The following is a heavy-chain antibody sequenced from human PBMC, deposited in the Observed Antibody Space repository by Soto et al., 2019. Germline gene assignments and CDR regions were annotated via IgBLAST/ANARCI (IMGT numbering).Heavy chain of an antibody. V-gene: IGHV4-31*01. CDR1: GGSISRGGYY. J-gene: IGHJ4*02. D-gene: IGHD4-17*01. CDR2: LYYSGST. Sequence: QVQLQESGPGLVKPSQTLSLTCTVSGGSISRGGYYWSWIRQHPGKGLEWIGYLYYSGSTYYNPSLKNQVTISVDTSKNQFSRKLSSVTAADTAVYYCARADGDYVGLDYWGQGTLVTVSS. CDR3: ARADGDYVGLDY.